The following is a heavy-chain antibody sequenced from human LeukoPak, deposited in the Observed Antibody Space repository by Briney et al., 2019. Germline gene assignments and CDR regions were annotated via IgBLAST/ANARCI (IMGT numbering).Heavy chain of an antibody. J-gene: IGHJ4*02. V-gene: IGHV3-9*03. CDR3: AKDKGYKSSSWYFDY. Sequence: PGGSLRLSCAASGFIFDDYAVHWVRQAPGKGLEGVSGISWNSGSIGYADSVKGRFTISRDNAKNSLYLQMNSLRAEDMALYYCAKDKGYKSSSWYFDYWGQGTLVTVSS. D-gene: IGHD6-13*01. CDR2: ISWNSGSI. CDR1: GFIFDDYA.